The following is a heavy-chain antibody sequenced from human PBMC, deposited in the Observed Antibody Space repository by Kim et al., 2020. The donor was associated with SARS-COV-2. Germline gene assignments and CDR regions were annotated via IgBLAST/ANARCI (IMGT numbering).Heavy chain of an antibody. J-gene: IGHJ4*02. V-gene: IGHV3-30*03. D-gene: IGHD2-8*01. CDR2: ISVDGSTT. CDR3: AAASIGVLNYFDY. CDR1: GFTFSGYG. Sequence: GGSLRLSCAGSGFTFSGYGMHWVRQAPGKGLEWVAVISVDGSTTNYADSVKGRFTISRDNSKNILDLQMNSLRTEDTAMYYCAAASIGVLNYFDYLGQGT.